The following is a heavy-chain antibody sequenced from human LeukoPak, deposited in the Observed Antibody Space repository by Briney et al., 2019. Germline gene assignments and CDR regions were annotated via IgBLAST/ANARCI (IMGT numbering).Heavy chain of an antibody. Sequence: GGSLRLSCTASGFTVSSNSMSWVRQAPGKGLEWVSFIYSDNTHYSDSVKGRFTISRDNSKNTLNLQMNSLRAEDTAVYYCARRAGAYSHPYDYWGQGTLVTVSS. CDR2: IYSDNT. V-gene: IGHV3-53*01. CDR3: ARRAGAYSHPYDY. D-gene: IGHD4/OR15-4a*01. CDR1: GFTVSSNS. J-gene: IGHJ4*02.